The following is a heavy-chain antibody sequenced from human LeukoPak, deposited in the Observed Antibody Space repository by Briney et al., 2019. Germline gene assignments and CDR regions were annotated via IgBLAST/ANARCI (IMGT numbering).Heavy chain of an antibody. CDR2: VIPGGSNT. CDR1: PVTFGTSA. CDR3: ARINCSGGTCYDYFDD. J-gene: IGHJ4*02. D-gene: IGHD2-15*01. V-gene: IGHV3-23*01. Sequence: PGGSLRLSCIGSPVTFGTSAMSWVRQAPGKGLEWVSAVIPGGSNTNYAESVEGRFTISKDNSKDTPYLQMDSLRVEDTAHYFCARINCSGGTCYDYFDDWGQGTLVTV.